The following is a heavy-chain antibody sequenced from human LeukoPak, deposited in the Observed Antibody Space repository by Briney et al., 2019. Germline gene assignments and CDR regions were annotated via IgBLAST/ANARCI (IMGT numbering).Heavy chain of an antibody. CDR3: ARSDSSGYYPDY. J-gene: IGHJ4*02. CDR1: GGSISSGGSS. CDR2: IYHSGST. D-gene: IGHD3-22*01. Sequence: SETLSLTCAVSGGSISSGGSSWSWIRQPPGKGLEWIGYIYHSGSTYYNPSLKSRVTISVDRSKNQFSLKLSSVTAADTAVYYCARSDSSGYYPDYWGQGTLVTVSS. V-gene: IGHV4-30-2*01.